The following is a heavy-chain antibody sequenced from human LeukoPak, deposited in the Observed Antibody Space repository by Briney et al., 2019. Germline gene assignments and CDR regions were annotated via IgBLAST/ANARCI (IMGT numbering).Heavy chain of an antibody. CDR2: VIPIFGTA. V-gene: IGHV1-69*01. CDR1: GGTFSSYA. Sequence: GASVKVSCKASGGTFSSYAISWVRQAPGQGLEWMGGVIPIFGTANYAQKFQGRVTITADESTSTAYMELSSLRSEDTAVYYCATVYCSSTSCYPLAAFDIWGQGTMVTVSS. CDR3: ATVYCSSTSCYPLAAFDI. J-gene: IGHJ3*02. D-gene: IGHD2-2*01.